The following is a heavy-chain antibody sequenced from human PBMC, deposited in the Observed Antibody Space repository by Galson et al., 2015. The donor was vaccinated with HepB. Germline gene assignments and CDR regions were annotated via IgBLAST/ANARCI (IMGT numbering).Heavy chain of an antibody. CDR1: GFTFSNYW. CDR3: TRSFLPDY. CDR2: VKSDGSST. Sequence: SLRLSCAASGFTFSNYWMHWVRQAPGKGLVWVSRVKSDGSSTNYADSMKGRFTISRDNAKNTLYLQMNSLRAEDTAVYYCTRSFLPDYWGQGTLVTVSS. D-gene: IGHD2/OR15-2a*01. J-gene: IGHJ4*02. V-gene: IGHV3-74*01.